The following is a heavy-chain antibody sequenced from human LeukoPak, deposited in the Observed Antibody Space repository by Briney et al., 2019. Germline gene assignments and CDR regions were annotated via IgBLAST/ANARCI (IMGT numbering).Heavy chain of an antibody. CDR2: IYSGGST. CDR1: GFTVSSNY. D-gene: IGHD6-13*01. J-gene: IGHJ6*03. CDR3: AKGVYYYYYYMDV. Sequence: GGSLRLSCAASGFTVSSNYMSWVRQAPGKGPEWVSVIYSGGSTYYADSVKGRFTISRDNAKNSLYLQMNSLRAEDTAVYYCAKGVYYYYYYMDVWGKGTTVTVSS. V-gene: IGHV3-53*01.